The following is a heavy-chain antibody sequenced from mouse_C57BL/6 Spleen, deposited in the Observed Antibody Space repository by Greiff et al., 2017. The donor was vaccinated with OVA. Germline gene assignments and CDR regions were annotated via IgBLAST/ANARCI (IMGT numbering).Heavy chain of an antibody. D-gene: IGHD4-1*01. J-gene: IGHJ4*01. V-gene: IGHV2-5*01. CDR2: IWRGGST. CDR1: GFSLTSYG. Sequence: VQLKESGPGLVQPSQSLSITCTVSGFSLTSYGVHWVRQSPGKGLEWLGVIWRGGSTDYNAAFMSRLSITKDNSKSQVFFKMNSLQADDTAIYYCAKKGSELGRADYYAMDYWGQGTSVTVSS. CDR3: AKKGSELGRADYYAMDY.